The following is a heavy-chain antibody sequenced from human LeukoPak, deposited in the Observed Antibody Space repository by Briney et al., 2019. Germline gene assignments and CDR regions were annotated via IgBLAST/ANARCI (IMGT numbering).Heavy chain of an antibody. D-gene: IGHD5-12*01. CDR2: IYSGGST. Sequence: GGSLRLSCAASGFTVSSNYMSWVRQAPGKGLEWVSVIYSGGSTYYADSVKGRFTISRDNSKNTLYLQMNSLRAEDTAVYYCARGGYSGYDCGFNWFDPWGQGTLVTASS. V-gene: IGHV3-66*01. CDR3: ARGGYSGYDCGFNWFDP. CDR1: GFTVSSNY. J-gene: IGHJ5*02.